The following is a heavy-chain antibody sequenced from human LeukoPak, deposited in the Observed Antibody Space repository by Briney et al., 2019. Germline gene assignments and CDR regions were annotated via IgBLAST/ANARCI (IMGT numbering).Heavy chain of an antibody. D-gene: IGHD3-16*01. CDR1: GYTFTAHA. CDR3: ASKPRGESRPFDY. CDR2: INIANGDT. J-gene: IGHJ4*02. Sequence: ASVKVSCKASGYTFTAHAVHWVRQAPGQRLEWMGWINIANGDTEYSQKFQDRVTITRDTSASTGYMEMSSLISEDTAVYYCASKPRGESRPFDYWGQGTLVTVSS. V-gene: IGHV1-3*04.